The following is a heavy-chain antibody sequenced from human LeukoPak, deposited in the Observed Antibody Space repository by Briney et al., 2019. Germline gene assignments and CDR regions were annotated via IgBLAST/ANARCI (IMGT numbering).Heavy chain of an antibody. D-gene: IGHD3-16*01. Sequence: GGSLRLSCAASGFTFSSYGMHWVRQAPGKGLEWVAFIRYDGSNKYYADSVKGRFTISRDNSKNTLYLQMNSLRAEDTAVYYCARPTEAGGLYDPWGQGTLVTVSS. J-gene: IGHJ5*02. CDR1: GFTFSSYG. V-gene: IGHV3-30*02. CDR3: ARPTEAGGLYDP. CDR2: IRYDGSNK.